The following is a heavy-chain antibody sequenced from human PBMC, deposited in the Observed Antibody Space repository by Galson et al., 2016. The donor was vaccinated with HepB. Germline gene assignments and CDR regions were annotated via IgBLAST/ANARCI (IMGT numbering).Heavy chain of an antibody. J-gene: IGHJ6*02. CDR1: GFTFNKHP. V-gene: IGHV3-30*18. D-gene: IGHD4-23*01. CDR2: ISYDGNNK. Sequence: SCAASGFTFNKHPMFWVRQAPGKGLEWVAVISYDGNNKYYADSVKGRFTISRDSSQNTLYLQMNSLRAEDTAVYYCAKDRNTVVTYGMDVWGRGTTVTVSS. CDR3: AKDRNTVVTYGMDV.